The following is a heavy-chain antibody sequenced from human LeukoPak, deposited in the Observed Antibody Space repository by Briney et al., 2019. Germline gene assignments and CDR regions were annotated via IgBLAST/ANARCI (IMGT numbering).Heavy chain of an antibody. V-gene: IGHV3-30*04. CDR1: GFTFSSYA. Sequence: GGSLRLSCAASGFTFSSYAMHWVRQAPGKGLEWVAVISYDGSNKYYADSVKGRFTISRDNSKNTLYLQMNSLRAEDTAVYYCARAQTRTLGYFDYWGQGTLVTVSS. D-gene: IGHD2-2*01. CDR3: ARAQTRTLGYFDY. J-gene: IGHJ4*02. CDR2: ISYDGSNK.